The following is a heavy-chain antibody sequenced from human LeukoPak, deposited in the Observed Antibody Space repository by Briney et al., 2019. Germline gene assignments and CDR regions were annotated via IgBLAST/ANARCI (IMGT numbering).Heavy chain of an antibody. D-gene: IGHD4-11*01. CDR1: GYTVTSYY. J-gene: IGHJ5*02. CDR3: ARSYSNYDWFDP. CDR2: ISPSGGST. Sequence: ASVKVSCKASGYTVTSYYIHWVRQAPGQGLEWMGIISPSGGSTSYAQKFQGRVTMTRDTSTSTVYMELSSLRSEDTAVYYCARSYSNYDWFDPWGQGTLVTVSS. V-gene: IGHV1-46*01.